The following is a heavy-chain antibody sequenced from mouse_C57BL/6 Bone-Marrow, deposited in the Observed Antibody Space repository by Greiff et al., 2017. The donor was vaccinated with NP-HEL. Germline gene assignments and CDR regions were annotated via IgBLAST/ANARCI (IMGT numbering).Heavy chain of an antibody. J-gene: IGHJ3*01. CDR2: INPNNGGT. CDR3: AQIYYGKAWFAY. Sequence: EVQLQQSGPELVKPGASVKISCKASGYTFTDYYMNWVKQSHGKSLEWIGDINPNNGGTSYNQKFKGKATLTVDKSSSTAYMELRSLTSEDSAVYYCAQIYYGKAWFAYWGQGTLVTVSA. D-gene: IGHD2-1*01. CDR1: GYTFTDYY. V-gene: IGHV1-26*01.